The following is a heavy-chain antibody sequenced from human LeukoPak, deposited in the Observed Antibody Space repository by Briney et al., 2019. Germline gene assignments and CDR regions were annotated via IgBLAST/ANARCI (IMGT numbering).Heavy chain of an antibody. V-gene: IGHV4-61*02. J-gene: IGHJ4*02. CDR2: IYTSGST. D-gene: IGHD3-16*02. Sequence: PSQTLSLTCTVSGGSIRSGDYYWSWIRQPAGKGLEWIGRIYTSGSTNYNPSLKSRVTISLDTSKNQFSLKLSSVTAADTAVYYCARMAGVPQFVYFDYWGQGTLVTVSS. CDR3: ARMAGVPQFVYFDY. CDR1: GGSIRSGDYY.